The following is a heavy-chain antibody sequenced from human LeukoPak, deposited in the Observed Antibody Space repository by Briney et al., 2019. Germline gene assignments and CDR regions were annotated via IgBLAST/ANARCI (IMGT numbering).Heavy chain of an antibody. J-gene: IGHJ2*01. CDR2: IYYSGST. D-gene: IGHD2-21*02. Sequence: SETLSLTCTVSGGSISSGDYYWSWIRQPPGKGLEWIGYIYYSGSTYYNPSLKSRVTISVDTSKNQFSLKLSSVTAADTAVYYCASAYCGGDCTPYWYFDLWGRGTLVTVSS. CDR3: ASAYCGGDCTPYWYFDL. V-gene: IGHV4-30-4*08. CDR1: GGSISSGDYY.